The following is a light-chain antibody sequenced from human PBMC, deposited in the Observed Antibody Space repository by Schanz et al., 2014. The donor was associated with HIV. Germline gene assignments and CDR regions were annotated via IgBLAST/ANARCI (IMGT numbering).Light chain of an antibody. Sequence: DIQMTQSPTSVYASVGDRVTITCRASQGISTWLAWYQQKPGKPPKLLIYAASSLQSGVPSRFSGSGSGTDFTLTISSLQPEDFATYYCQQCVTYPYTFGQGTKLDIK. J-gene: IGKJ2*01. CDR2: AAS. V-gene: IGKV1-12*01. CDR1: QGISTW. CDR3: QQCVTYPYT.